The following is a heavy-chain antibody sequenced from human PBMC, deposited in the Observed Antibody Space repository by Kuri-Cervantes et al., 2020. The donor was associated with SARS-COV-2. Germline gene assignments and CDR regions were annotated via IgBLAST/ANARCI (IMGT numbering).Heavy chain of an antibody. CDR1: GLTFSHYV. Sequence: GGSLRLSCSVSGLTFSHYVMHWVRQAPGKGLEYVSAINNDGYYTYYTDSVKGRFIISRDNYKNTLYLKMSSLRAEDTAVYYCVKSLRFLEWLPLDYWGQGTLVTVSS. J-gene: IGHJ4*02. D-gene: IGHD3-3*01. CDR3: VKSLRFLEWLPLDY. CDR2: INNDGYYT. V-gene: IGHV3-64D*08.